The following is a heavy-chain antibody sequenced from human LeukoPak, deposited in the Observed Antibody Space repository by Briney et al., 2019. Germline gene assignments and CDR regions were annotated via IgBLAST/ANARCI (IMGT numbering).Heavy chain of an antibody. CDR1: GFTLGDYG. CDR2: IRGEAYGGTT. CDR3: TKAYCGGNCWGDY. D-gene: IGHD2-21*02. V-gene: IGHV3-49*04. J-gene: IGHJ4*02. Sequence: GGSLRLSCTASGFTLGDYGMSWVRQAPGKGLEWVGLIRGEAYGGTTEYAASVKGRFTISRDDSKSFAYLQMNSLKPEDTAVYYCTKAYCGGNCWGDYWGQGTLVTVSS.